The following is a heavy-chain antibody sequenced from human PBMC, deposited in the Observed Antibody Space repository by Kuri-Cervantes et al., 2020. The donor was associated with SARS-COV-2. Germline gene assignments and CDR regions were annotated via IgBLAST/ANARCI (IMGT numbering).Heavy chain of an antibody. CDR3: ASQLWETTGYFDY. J-gene: IGHJ4*02. Sequence: ETLSLTCAASGFTFSGHWIHWVRQAPGKGLEWVANIKQDGSEKYFVDSVKGRFTISRDNAKKSLYLQMNSLGAEDTAVYYCASQLWETTGYFDYWGQGTLVTVSS. CDR1: GFTFSGHW. D-gene: IGHD1-26*01. CDR2: IKQDGSEK. V-gene: IGHV3-7*03.